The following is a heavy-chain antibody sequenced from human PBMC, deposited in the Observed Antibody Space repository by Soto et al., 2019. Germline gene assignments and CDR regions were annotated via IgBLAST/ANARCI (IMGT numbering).Heavy chain of an antibody. CDR2: MNSDGSNT. Sequence: GSLRLTCAASGXTFGNSCMHWVRQAPGKGLEWVSRMNSDGSNTNYADSVKGRFTVSRDNAKNKMYMKMNSLRAEDTAVYYCATAEVDYWGPGTLGTVSS. CDR3: ATAEVDY. V-gene: IGHV3-74*01. CDR1: GXTFGNSC. J-gene: IGHJ4*02.